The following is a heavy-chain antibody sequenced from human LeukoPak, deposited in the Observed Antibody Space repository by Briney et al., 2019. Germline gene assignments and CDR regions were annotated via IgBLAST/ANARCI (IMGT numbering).Heavy chain of an antibody. J-gene: IGHJ6*03. CDR3: AKNYGNYYYYYMDV. D-gene: IGHD4-17*01. V-gene: IGHV3-23*01. CDR2: ISGSGGST. Sequence: PGGSLRLSCAASGFTFSSYAMSWVRQAPGKGLEWVSAISGSGGSTYYADSVKGRFTISRDNSKNTLYLQMNSLRAEDTAVYYCAKNYGNYYYYYMDVWGKGTTVTVSS. CDR1: GFTFSSYA.